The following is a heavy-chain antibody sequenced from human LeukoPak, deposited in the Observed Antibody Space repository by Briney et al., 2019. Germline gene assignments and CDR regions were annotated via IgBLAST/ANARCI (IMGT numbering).Heavy chain of an antibody. V-gene: IGHV3-15*01. CDR3: TTGLSQVPAAIRTHWYFDL. CDR2: IKSKTDGGTT. J-gene: IGHJ2*01. D-gene: IGHD2-2*02. Sequence: GGSLRLSCAASGFTLSNAWMSWVRQAPGKGLEWVGRIKSKTDGGTTDYAAPVKGRFTISRDDSKNTLYLQMNSLKTEDTAVYYCTTGLSQVPAAIRTHWYFDLWGRGTLVTVSS. CDR1: GFTLSNAW.